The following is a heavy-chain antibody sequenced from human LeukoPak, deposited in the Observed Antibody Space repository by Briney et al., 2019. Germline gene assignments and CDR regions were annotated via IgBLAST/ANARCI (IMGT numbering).Heavy chain of an antibody. Sequence: GGSLRLSCAASGVTFSSYSMNWVRQAPGKGLEWVSSISSSSSYIYYADSVKGRFTISRDNAKNSLYLQMNSLRAEDTAVYYCARDLHHYDFWSVTGAFDIWGQGTMVTVSS. CDR3: ARDLHHYDFWSVTGAFDI. CDR1: GVTFSSYS. CDR2: ISSSSSYI. V-gene: IGHV3-21*01. D-gene: IGHD3-3*01. J-gene: IGHJ3*02.